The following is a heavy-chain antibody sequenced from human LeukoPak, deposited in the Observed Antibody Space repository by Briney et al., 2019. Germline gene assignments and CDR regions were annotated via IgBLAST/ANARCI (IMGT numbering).Heavy chain of an antibody. CDR2: IVGSGGST. Sequence: GGSLRLSCAASGFTFSSYAMSWVRQAPGKGLEWVSGIVGSGGSTYYADSVKGRFTISRDNSRNTLYLQMNSLRAGDTAVYYCAKDRGVVIRNLFDYWGQGTLVTVSS. V-gene: IGHV3-23*01. CDR1: GFTFSSYA. D-gene: IGHD3-3*01. J-gene: IGHJ4*02. CDR3: AKDRGVVIRNLFDY.